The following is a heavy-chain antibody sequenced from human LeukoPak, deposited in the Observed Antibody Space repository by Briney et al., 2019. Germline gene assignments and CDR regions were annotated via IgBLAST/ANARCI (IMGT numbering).Heavy chain of an antibody. CDR3: ARGTAYYDILTGYHVSAFDI. CDR1: GGSISSYY. J-gene: IGHJ3*02. V-gene: IGHV4-59*12. CDR2: IYYSGST. D-gene: IGHD3-9*01. Sequence: SETLSLTCTVSGGSISSYYWSWIRQPPGKGLEWIGYIYYSGSTNYNPSLKSRVTISVDTSKNQSSLKLSSVTAADTAVYYCARGTAYYDILTGYHVSAFDIWGQGTMVTVSS.